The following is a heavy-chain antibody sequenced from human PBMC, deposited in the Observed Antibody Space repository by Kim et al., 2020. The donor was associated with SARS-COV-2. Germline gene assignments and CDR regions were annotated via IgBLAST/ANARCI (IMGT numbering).Heavy chain of an antibody. CDR3: ARGFWSGYYYYYYYGMDV. D-gene: IGHD3-3*01. J-gene: IGHJ6*02. V-gene: IGHV3-74*01. Sequence: GGSLRLSCAASGFTFSSYWMHWVRQAPGKGLVWVSRINSDGSSTSYADSVKGRFTISRDNAKNTLYLQMNSLRAEDTAVYYCARGFWSGYYYYYYYGMDVWGQGTTVTVSS. CDR1: GFTFSSYW. CDR2: INSDGSST.